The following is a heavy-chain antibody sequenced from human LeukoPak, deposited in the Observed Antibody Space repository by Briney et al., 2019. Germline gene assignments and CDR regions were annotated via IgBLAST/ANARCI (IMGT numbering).Heavy chain of an antibody. J-gene: IGHJ3*02. CDR2: ISGSGGST. V-gene: IGHV3-23*01. Sequence: GGSLRLSCAASGFTFSSYGMHWVRQAPGKGLEWVSAISGSGGSTYYADSVKGRFTISRDNSKNTLYLQMNSLRAEDTAVYYCAKVRFSEWLPDAFDIWGQGTMVTVSS. CDR3: AKVRFSEWLPDAFDI. D-gene: IGHD3-3*01. CDR1: GFTFSSYG.